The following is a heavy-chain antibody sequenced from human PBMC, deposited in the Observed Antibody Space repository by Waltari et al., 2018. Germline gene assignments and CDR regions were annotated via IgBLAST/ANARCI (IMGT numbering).Heavy chain of an antibody. Sequence: QVQLQESGPGLVKPSGTLSLTCAVSGGSISSSNWWSWVRQPPGKGLEWIGEIYHSGSTNYNPSLKSRVTISVDKSKNQFSLKLSSVTAADTAMYYCARDWSGCSGGSCYYYWGQGTLVTVSS. CDR1: GGSISSSNW. V-gene: IGHV4-4*02. CDR3: ARDWSGCSGGSCYYY. CDR2: IYHSGST. D-gene: IGHD2-15*01. J-gene: IGHJ4*02.